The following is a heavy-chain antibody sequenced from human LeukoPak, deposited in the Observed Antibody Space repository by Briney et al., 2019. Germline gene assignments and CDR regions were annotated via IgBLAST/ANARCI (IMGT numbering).Heavy chain of an antibody. Sequence: GASVKVSCKASGYTFTSYGISWVRQAPGQGLEWMGWISAYNGNTNYAQKLQGRVTMTEDTSTDTAHMELSSLRSEDTAVYYCATDLGAGMLWYYFDYWGQGTLVTVSS. D-gene: IGHD2-2*01. CDR1: GYTFTSYG. J-gene: IGHJ4*02. V-gene: IGHV1-18*01. CDR3: ATDLGAGMLWYYFDY. CDR2: ISAYNGNT.